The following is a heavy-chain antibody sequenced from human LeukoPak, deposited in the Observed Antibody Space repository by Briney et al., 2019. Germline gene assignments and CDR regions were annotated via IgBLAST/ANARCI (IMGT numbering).Heavy chain of an antibody. CDR2: ISSSSSTI. Sequence: GGSLRLSCAASGFTFSGYSMNWVRQAPGKGLEWVSYISSSSSTIYYADSVKGRFTISRDNAKNSLYLQMNSLRAEDTAVYYCARDRGDYDFWSGYYNYYYYYGMDVWGQGTTVTVSS. D-gene: IGHD3-3*01. V-gene: IGHV3-48*01. CDR1: GFTFSGYS. J-gene: IGHJ6*02. CDR3: ARDRGDYDFWSGYYNYYYYYGMDV.